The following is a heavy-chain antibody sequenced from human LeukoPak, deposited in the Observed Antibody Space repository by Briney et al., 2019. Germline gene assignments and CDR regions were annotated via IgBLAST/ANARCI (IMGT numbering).Heavy chain of an antibody. Sequence: SCAASGFTISSYAISWVRQAPGQGLEWMGRIIPILGIANYAQKFQGRVTITADKSTSTAYMELSSLRSEDTAVYYCARDRSSTSCYAGCHYYGMDVWGQGTTVTVSS. J-gene: IGHJ6*02. CDR1: GFTISSYA. CDR3: ARDRSSTSCYAGCHYYGMDV. V-gene: IGHV1-69*04. D-gene: IGHD2-2*01. CDR2: IIPILGIA.